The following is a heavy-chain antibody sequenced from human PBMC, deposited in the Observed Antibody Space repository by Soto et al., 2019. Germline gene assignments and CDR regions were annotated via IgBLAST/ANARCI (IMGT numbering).Heavy chain of an antibody. D-gene: IGHD2-8*02. Sequence: PGGSLRLSCAASGFTFSSHSMNWVRQAPGKGLEWVSSITGSSNFIYYADSVEGRFSISRDNAKNSLFLQINSLRAEDTAVYFCSVVFFWWGETRSGMDAWAKG. CDR1: GFTFSSHS. CDR3: SVVFFWWGETRSGMDA. J-gene: IGHJ6*04. V-gene: IGHV3-21*01. CDR2: ITGSSNFI.